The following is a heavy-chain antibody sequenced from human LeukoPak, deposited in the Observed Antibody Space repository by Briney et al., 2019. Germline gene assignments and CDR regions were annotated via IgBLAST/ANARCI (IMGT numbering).Heavy chain of an antibody. CDR3: AREKRITMIVVVMDY. J-gene: IGHJ4*02. CDR1: GFTFSSYG. D-gene: IGHD3-22*01. Sequence: GGSLRLSCAASGFTFSSYGMHWVCQAPGKGLEWVAVIWYDGSNKYYADSVKGRFTISRDNSKNTLYLQMNSLRAEDTAVYYCAREKRITMIVVVMDYWGQGTLVTVSS. CDR2: IWYDGSNK. V-gene: IGHV3-33*01.